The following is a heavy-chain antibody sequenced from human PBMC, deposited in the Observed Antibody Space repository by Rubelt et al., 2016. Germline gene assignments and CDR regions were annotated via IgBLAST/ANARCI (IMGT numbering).Heavy chain of an antibody. J-gene: IGHJ5*02. CDR2: IYSSGST. Sequence: QVQLQESGPGLVKPSETLSLTCTVSGGSISNYYWSWIRQSPGTGLEWIGYIYSSGSTNYNPSLKSRATISLDTSKNQFFLKWGAMAAADRAVYYWARDRGPFGVARMGGFDPWGQGTLVTVSS. CDR3: ARDRGPFGVARMGGFDP. V-gene: IGHV4-59*01. D-gene: IGHD3-3*01. CDR1: GGSISNYY.